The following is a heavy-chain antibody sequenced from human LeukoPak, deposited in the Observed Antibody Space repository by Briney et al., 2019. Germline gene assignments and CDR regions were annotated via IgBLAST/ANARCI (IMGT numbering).Heavy chain of an antibody. CDR2: INHSGST. V-gene: IGHV4-34*01. CDR1: GGSFSGYY. CDR3: ARGGWLQFHF. D-gene: IGHD5-24*01. J-gene: IGHJ4*02. Sequence: SETLSLTCAVYGGSFSGYYWSWIRQPPGKGLEWIGEINHSGSTNYNPSLKSRVTISVDTSKNQFSLKLSSVTAADTAVYYCARGGWLQFHFWGQGTLVTVSS.